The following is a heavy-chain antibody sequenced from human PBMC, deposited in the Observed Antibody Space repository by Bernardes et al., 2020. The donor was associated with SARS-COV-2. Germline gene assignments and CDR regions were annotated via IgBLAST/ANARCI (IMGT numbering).Heavy chain of an antibody. V-gene: IGHV3-64D*06. D-gene: IGHD1-1*01. J-gene: IGHJ6*02. CDR2: ISTNGGTT. CDR3: VKAGKYDGYYYYGMDV. Sequence: SLTLACSASGFTFDYARHWVRQAQGKGLEYVSIISTNGGTTYYADSVKGRFTVSRDNSKNTLYLQMSSLRGEDTAIYYCVKAGKYDGYYYYGMDVWGQGTTVTVSS. CDR1: GFTFDYA.